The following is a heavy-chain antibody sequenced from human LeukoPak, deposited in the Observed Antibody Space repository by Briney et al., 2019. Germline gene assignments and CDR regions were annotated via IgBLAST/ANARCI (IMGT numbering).Heavy chain of an antibody. CDR3: ARVGPLEGELTRGAFDI. Sequence: ASVKVSCTASGYTFTSYGISWVRQAPGQGLEGMGWISAYNGNTNYAQKLQGRVTMTTDTSTSTAYMELRSLRSDDTAVYYCARVGPLEGELTRGAFDIWGQGTMVTVSS. D-gene: IGHD1-26*01. V-gene: IGHV1-18*01. J-gene: IGHJ3*02. CDR1: GYTFTSYG. CDR2: ISAYNGNT.